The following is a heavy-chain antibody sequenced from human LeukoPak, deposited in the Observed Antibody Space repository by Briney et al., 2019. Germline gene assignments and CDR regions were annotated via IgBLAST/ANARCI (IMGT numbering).Heavy chain of an antibody. D-gene: IGHD3-3*01. V-gene: IGHV1-18*01. CDR3: ARTGLRFLEWLPRDY. CDR1: GYTFTSYG. Sequence: ASVKVSCKASGYTFTSYGISWVGQAPGQGLEWMGWISAYNGNTNYAQKLQGRVTMTTDTSTSTAYMELRSLRSDDTAVYYCARTGLRFLEWLPRDYWGQGTLVTVSS. J-gene: IGHJ4*02. CDR2: ISAYNGNT.